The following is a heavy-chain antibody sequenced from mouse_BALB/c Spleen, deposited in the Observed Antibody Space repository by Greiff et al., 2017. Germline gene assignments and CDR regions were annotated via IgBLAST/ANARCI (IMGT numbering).Heavy chain of an antibody. Sequence: DVHLVESGGGLVKPGGSLKLSCAASGFTFSSYAMSWVRQSPEKRLEWVAEISSGGSYTYYPDTVTGRFTISRDNAKNTLYLEMSSLRSEDTAMYYCAKYSYAMDYWGQGTSVTVSS. CDR2: ISSGGSYT. CDR3: AKYSYAMDY. J-gene: IGHJ4*01. CDR1: GFTFSSYA. V-gene: IGHV5-9-4*01. D-gene: IGHD5-1-1*01.